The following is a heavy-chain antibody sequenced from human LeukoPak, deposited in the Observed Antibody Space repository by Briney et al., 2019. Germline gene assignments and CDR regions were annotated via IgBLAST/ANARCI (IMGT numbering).Heavy chain of an antibody. J-gene: IGHJ4*02. V-gene: IGHV1-2*02. CDR1: GYIFTGYY. CDR2: INPNSGGT. Sequence: ASVKVSCKASGYIFTGYYIHWVRQAPGQGLEWMGWINPNSGGTDYAQKFQGSVIMTRDTSITTAYVEPNSLISDDTAVYYCARGLAIFGVVIPTFFDSWGQGTLVTVSS. D-gene: IGHD3-3*01. CDR3: ARGLAIFGVVIPTFFDS.